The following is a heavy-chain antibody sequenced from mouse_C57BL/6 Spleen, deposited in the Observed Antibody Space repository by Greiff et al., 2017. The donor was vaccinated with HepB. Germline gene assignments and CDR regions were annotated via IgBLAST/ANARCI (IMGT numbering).Heavy chain of an antibody. CDR2: INPNNGGT. D-gene: IGHD2-3*01. J-gene: IGHJ4*01. CDR1: GYTFTDYN. CDR3: ARAWLLRRDYAMDY. V-gene: IGHV1-22*01. Sequence: VQLKQSGPELVKPGASVKMSCKASGYTFTDYNMHWVKQSHGKSLEWIGYINPNNGGTSYNQKFKGKATLTVNKSSSTAYMELRSLTSEDSAVYYCARAWLLRRDYAMDYWGQGTSVTVSS.